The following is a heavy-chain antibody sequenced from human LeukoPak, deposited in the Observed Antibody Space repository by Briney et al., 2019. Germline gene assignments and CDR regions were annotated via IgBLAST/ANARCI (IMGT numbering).Heavy chain of an antibody. CDR1: EFTFSSYD. CDR3: ARAKMPGIQTAGRVNYFDS. D-gene: IGHD6-13*01. J-gene: IGHJ4*02. V-gene: IGHV3-13*01. Sequence: GGSLRLSCAASEFTFSSYDMHWVRQATGKGLEWVSTIDTAGNAWYQDSVMVQVTISRENAKNSLYLQMNSLRVGDTAVYYCARAKMPGIQTAGRVNYFDSWGQGTLVTVSA. CDR2: IDTAGNA.